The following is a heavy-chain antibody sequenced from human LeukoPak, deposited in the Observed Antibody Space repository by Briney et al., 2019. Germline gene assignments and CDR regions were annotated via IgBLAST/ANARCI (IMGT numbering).Heavy chain of an antibody. V-gene: IGHV3-7*01. CDR3: ARDFWFGGYVVLGDKGNEYY. J-gene: IGHJ4*02. CDR2: IKQDGSEK. Sequence: GGSLRLSCAASGFTFSSYWMSWVRQAPGKGLEWVANIKQDGSEKYYVDSVKGRFTISRDNAKRSLYLQMNSLRAEDTAVYYCARDFWFGGYVVLGDKGNEYYWGQGTLVTVSS. CDR1: GFTFSSYW. D-gene: IGHD5-12*01.